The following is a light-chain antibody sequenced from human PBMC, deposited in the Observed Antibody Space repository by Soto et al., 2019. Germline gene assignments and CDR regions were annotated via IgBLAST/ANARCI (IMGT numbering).Light chain of an antibody. V-gene: IGLV2-11*01. Sequence: QSALTQPRSVSGSPGQSVTISCTGTSSDVGGYNYVSWYQHHPGKAPKLMIYDVNKRPSGVPDRFSGSKSGNTASPTISGLQAEDEADYYCCSYAGPNVFGTGTKVTVL. CDR2: DVN. CDR1: SSDVGGYNY. J-gene: IGLJ1*01. CDR3: CSYAGPNV.